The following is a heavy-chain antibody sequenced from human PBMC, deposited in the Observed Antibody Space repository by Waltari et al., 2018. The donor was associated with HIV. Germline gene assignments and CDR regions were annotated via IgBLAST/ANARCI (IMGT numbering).Heavy chain of an antibody. J-gene: IGHJ4*02. V-gene: IGHV4-34*01. CDR2: VDHTGST. CDR3: ARAVGYDYVWGSYADF. D-gene: IGHD3-16*01. CDR1: NDDGPSFSDYWWSLRDYY. Sequence: QVQLHQWGAGLLKPSETLSLTCAVYNDDGPSFSDYWWSLRDYYWTWMRQSPVKGLEWIGEVDHTGSTNYNGAFRGRVSVSVDTSKKQFSLRLSSVSDADTAVYFCARAVGYDYVWGSYADFWAQGTQVTVSS.